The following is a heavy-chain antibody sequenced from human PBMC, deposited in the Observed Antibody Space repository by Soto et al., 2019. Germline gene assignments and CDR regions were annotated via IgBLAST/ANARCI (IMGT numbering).Heavy chain of an antibody. CDR2: ISGSGGST. CDR3: AKDPKIVVVPGEIDY. J-gene: IGHJ4*02. Sequence: PGGSLRLSCAASGFTFSSYAMSWVRQAPGKGLEWVSAISGSGGSTYYADSVKGRFTISRDNSKNTLYLQMNSLRAEDTAVYYCAKDPKIVVVPGEIDYWGQGTLVTVSS. CDR1: GFTFSSYA. D-gene: IGHD2-2*01. V-gene: IGHV3-23*01.